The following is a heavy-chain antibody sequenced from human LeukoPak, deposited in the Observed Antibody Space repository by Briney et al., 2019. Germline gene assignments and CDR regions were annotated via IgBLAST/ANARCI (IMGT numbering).Heavy chain of an antibody. CDR3: ATPAELVVVNAFDY. Sequence: ASVKVSCKGSGYTLTELSMHWVRQAPGKGLEWMGGFDPEDGETIYAQKFQGRVTMTKDTSTDTAYMELSSLRSEDTAVYYCATPAELVVVNAFDYWGQGTLVTVSS. CDR2: FDPEDGET. J-gene: IGHJ4*02. V-gene: IGHV1-24*01. CDR1: GYTLTELS. D-gene: IGHD3-22*01.